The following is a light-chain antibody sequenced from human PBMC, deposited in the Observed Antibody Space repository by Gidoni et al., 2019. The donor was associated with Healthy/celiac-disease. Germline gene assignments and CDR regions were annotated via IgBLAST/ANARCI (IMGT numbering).Light chain of an antibody. V-gene: IGLV3-25*03. CDR3: QSADSSRV. CDR2: KDS. Sequence: SYELTQPPSVSVSPGQTARITCSGDALPNQYAYWYQQKPGQAPVLVIYKDSERPSGIPERFSGSSSGTTVTLTISGVQAEDEADYYCQSADSSRVFGGGTKLTVL. J-gene: IGLJ3*02. CDR1: ALPNQY.